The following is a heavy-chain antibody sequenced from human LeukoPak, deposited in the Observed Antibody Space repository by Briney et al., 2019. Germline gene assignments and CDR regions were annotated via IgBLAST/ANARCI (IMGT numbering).Heavy chain of an antibody. V-gene: IGHV4-59*12. D-gene: IGHD3-22*01. CDR2: IYYSGST. CDR3: ARDLSSGAQDAFDI. Sequence: SSETLSLTCTVSGGSISSYYWSWIRQPPGKGLEWIGYIYYSGSTYYNPSLKSRVTISVDTSKNQFSLKLSSVTAADTAVYYCARDLSSGAQDAFDIWGQGTMVTVSS. J-gene: IGHJ3*02. CDR1: GGSISSYY.